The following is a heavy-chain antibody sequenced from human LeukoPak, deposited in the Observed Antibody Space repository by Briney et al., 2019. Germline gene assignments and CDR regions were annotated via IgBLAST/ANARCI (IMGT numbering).Heavy chain of an antibody. J-gene: IGHJ5*02. D-gene: IGHD3-10*01. Sequence: GRSLRLSCAASGFTFDDYAMHWVRQAPGKGLEWVSGISWNSGSIGYADSVKGRFTISRDNAKNSLYLQMNSLRAEDMALYYCARDRGGYYGSGSYRSNWFDPWGQGTLVTVSS. CDR3: ARDRGGYYGSGSYRSNWFDP. V-gene: IGHV3-9*03. CDR1: GFTFDDYA. CDR2: ISWNSGSI.